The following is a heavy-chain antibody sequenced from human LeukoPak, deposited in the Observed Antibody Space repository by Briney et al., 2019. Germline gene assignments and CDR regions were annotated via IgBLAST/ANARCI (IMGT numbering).Heavy chain of an antibody. V-gene: IGHV4-59*01. D-gene: IGHD4-17*01. CDR3: ARTTSPARYADYQQIDY. J-gene: IGHJ4*02. CDR2: IYFIGNT. Sequence: PSGTLSLTCTVSGGSISHYYWSWLRQSPGKGLEWIGYIYFIGNTDYNPSLKSRVTISVDTSKNQFSLRLSSVTAADTAVYYCARTTSPARYADYQQIDYWGQGTLVTVSS. CDR1: GGSISHYY.